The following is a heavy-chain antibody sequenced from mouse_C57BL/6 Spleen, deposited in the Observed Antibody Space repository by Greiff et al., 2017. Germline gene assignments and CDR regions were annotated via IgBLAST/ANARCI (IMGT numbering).Heavy chain of an antibody. V-gene: IGHV3-6*01. J-gene: IGHJ2*01. Sequence: EVKLMESGPGLVKPSQSLSLTCSVTGYSITSGYYWNWIRQFPGNKLEWMGYISYDGSNNYNPSLKNRISITRDTSKNQFFLKLNSVTTEDTATYYCARGANWHYFDYWGQGTTLTVSS. D-gene: IGHD4-1*01. CDR1: GYSITSGYY. CDR2: ISYDGSN. CDR3: ARGANWHYFDY.